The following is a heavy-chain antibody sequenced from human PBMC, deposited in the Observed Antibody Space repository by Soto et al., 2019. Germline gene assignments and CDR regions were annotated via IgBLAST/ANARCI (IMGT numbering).Heavy chain of an antibody. J-gene: IGHJ4*02. CDR2: IYYTGGT. CDR1: GGSITNYY. CDR3: ACGTLRTIAATDV. V-gene: IGHV4-59*01. Sequence: SETLSLTCTVSGGSITNYYWNWIRQPPGKTLEWIGSIYYTGGTNYNPSLKSRVTISVDTSKNHFSLKFNSLTAADTAVYYCACGTLRTIAATDVRGQGTLVTVSS. D-gene: IGHD6-13*01.